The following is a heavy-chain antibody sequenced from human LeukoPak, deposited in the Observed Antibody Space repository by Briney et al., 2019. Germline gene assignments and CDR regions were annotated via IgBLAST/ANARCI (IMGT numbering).Heavy chain of an antibody. J-gene: IGHJ2*01. V-gene: IGHV4-4*07. D-gene: IGHD6-13*01. CDR1: GGSISSYY. CDR3: ARVYYSSSYDYWYFDL. Sequence: SETLSLTCTVSGGSISSYYWSWIRQPAGKGLEWIGRIYSSGSTNYNPSLKSRVTMSVDTSKNQFSLKLSSVTAADTAVYYCARVYYSSSYDYWYFDLWGRGTLVTVSS. CDR2: IYSSGST.